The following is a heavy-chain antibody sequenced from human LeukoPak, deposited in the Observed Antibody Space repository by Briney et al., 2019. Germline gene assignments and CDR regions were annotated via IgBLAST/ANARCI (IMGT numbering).Heavy chain of an antibody. D-gene: IGHD4-23*01. V-gene: IGHV3-74*01. CDR1: GFTFSNYW. J-gene: IGHJ4*02. Sequence: GGSLRLSCVGSGFTFSNYWMHWVRHAPGKGLVWVSRIKSDGSNTSYADSVKGRFTISRDNAKNTLYLQMNSLRAEDTAVYYCARDYYGGNSLCFADFWGQGALVTVSA. CDR3: ARDYYGGNSLCFADF. CDR2: IKSDGSNT.